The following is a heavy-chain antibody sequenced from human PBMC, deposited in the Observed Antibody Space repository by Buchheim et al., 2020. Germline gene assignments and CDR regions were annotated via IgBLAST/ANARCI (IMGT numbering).Heavy chain of an antibody. CDR1: GFTFSSYS. J-gene: IGHJ4*02. Sequence: EVQLVESGGGLVKPGGSLRLSCAASGFTFSSYSMNWVRQAPGKGLEWVSSISSSSSSIYYAASVKGRFTISRDNAKNSLYLQMNSLRAEDTAVYYCARDLGYCSGSSCYSKDFDYWGQGTL. V-gene: IGHV3-21*01. CDR3: ARDLGYCSGSSCYSKDFDY. D-gene: IGHD2-15*01. CDR2: ISSSSSSI.